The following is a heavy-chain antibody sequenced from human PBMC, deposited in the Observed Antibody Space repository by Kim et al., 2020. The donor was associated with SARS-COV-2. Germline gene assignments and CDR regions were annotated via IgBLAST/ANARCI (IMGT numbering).Heavy chain of an antibody. D-gene: IGHD6-13*01. CDR3: AKDQKLGGYYFDY. J-gene: IGHJ4*02. CDR2: ISYDGSNK. Sequence: GGSLRLSCAASGFTFSSYGMPWVRQAPGKGLEWVAVISYDGSNKYYADSVKGRFTISRDNSKNTLYLQMNSLRAEDTAVYYCAKDQKLGGYYFDYWGQGTLVTVSS. V-gene: IGHV3-30*18. CDR1: GFTFSSYG.